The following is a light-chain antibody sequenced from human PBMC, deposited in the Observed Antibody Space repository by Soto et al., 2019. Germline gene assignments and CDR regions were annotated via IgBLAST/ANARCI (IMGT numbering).Light chain of an antibody. Sequence: QSVLTQPPSVSGAPGQTVTISCTESSSNIGAGYDVHWYQQLPGTAPKLLIYGNSNRPSGVPDRFSGSKSGTSASLAITGLQAEDEADYYCQSYDSSLSGGVFGGGTKLTVL. J-gene: IGLJ3*02. V-gene: IGLV1-40*01. CDR2: GNS. CDR1: SSNIGAGYD. CDR3: QSYDSSLSGGV.